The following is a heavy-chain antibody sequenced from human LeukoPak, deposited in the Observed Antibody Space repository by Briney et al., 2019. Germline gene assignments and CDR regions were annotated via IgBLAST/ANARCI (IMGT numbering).Heavy chain of an antibody. V-gene: IGHV3-30*04. Sequence: GGSLRLSCAASGFTFSSYAMHWVRQAPGKGLEWVAVISYDGSNKYYADSVKGRFTISRDNSKNTLHLQMNSLRAEDTAMYYCAKDGDLYESSSYYFDYWGQGTLVTVSS. J-gene: IGHJ4*02. D-gene: IGHD3-22*01. CDR3: AKDGDLYESSSYYFDY. CDR1: GFTFSSYA. CDR2: ISYDGSNK.